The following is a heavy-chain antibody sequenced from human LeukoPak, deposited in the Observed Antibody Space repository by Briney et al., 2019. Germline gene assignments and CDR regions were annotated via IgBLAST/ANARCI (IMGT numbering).Heavy chain of an antibody. CDR2: ISSSGSTI. Sequence: PGGSLRVSCAASGFTFSSYSMNWVRQAPGKGLEWVSYISSSGSTIYYADSVKGRFTISRDNAKNSLYLQMNSLRAEDTAVYYCARSYSSSWYNWFDPWGQGTLVTVSS. V-gene: IGHV3-48*04. CDR3: ARSYSSSWYNWFDP. CDR1: GFTFSSYS. J-gene: IGHJ5*02. D-gene: IGHD6-13*01.